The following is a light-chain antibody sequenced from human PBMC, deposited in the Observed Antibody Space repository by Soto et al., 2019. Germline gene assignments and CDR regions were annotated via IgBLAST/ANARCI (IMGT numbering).Light chain of an antibody. J-gene: IGLJ2*01. V-gene: IGLV2-14*01. Sequence: QSALTQPASVSGSPGQSITISCTGTSSDIGGYNFVSWYQHHPGKAPQLMIYEVNNRPSGVSSRFSGSKSGNTASLTISGLQTEDEADYYCSSFTTSSTLVVFGGGTKVTVL. CDR1: SSDIGGYNF. CDR2: EVN. CDR3: SSFTTSSTLVV.